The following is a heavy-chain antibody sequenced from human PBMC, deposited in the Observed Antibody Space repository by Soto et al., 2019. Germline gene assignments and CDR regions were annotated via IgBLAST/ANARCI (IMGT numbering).Heavy chain of an antibody. V-gene: IGHV4-4*07. CDR3: ARDIYPYLGYYYYGMDV. CDR1: GGSISSYY. D-gene: IGHD1-26*01. CDR2: IYTSGST. Sequence: SETLSLTCTVSGGSISSYYWSWIRQPAGKGLEWIGRIYTSGSTNYNLSLKSRVTMSVDTSKNQFSLKLSSVTAADTAVYYCARDIYPYLGYYYYGMDVWGQGTTVTVSS. J-gene: IGHJ6*02.